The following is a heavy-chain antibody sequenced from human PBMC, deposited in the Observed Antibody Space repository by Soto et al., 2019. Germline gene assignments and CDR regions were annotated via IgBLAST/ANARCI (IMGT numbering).Heavy chain of an antibody. CDR2: ISAHNRNT. J-gene: IGHJ4*02. CDR1: GYTFTSYG. V-gene: IGHV1-18*01. Sequence: PSVKVSCKASGYTFTSYGISWVRQAPGQGLEWMGWISAHNRNTNYAQELQGRVTMTTDTSTSTAYMELRSLRSDDTAVYYCARVAPPGDYWGQGTLVTVSS. CDR3: ARVAPPGDY.